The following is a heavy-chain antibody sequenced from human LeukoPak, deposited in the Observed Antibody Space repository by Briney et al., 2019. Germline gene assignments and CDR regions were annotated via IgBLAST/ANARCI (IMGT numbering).Heavy chain of an antibody. CDR1: GYTFTGYY. CDR2: INPKSGGT. V-gene: IGHV1-2*02. CDR3: ARDLQPRYFDWFGYDY. J-gene: IGHJ4*02. Sequence: GASVKVSCKASGYTFTGYYMYWVRQAPGQGLEWMGWINPKSGGTNYAQKFQGRVTMTRDTSISTAYMELSRLRSDDTAVYYCARDLQPRYFDWFGYDYWGQGTLVTVSS. D-gene: IGHD3-9*01.